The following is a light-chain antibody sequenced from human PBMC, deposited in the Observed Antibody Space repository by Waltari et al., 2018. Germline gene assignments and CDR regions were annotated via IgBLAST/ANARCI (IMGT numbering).Light chain of an antibody. J-gene: IGLJ2*01. Sequence: QSALTQPASVSGSPGQSITISCTGTSSDVGGYNYVPWYQQHPGKAPKVMIYEVSNRPSGVSNRFSGSKSGNTASLTISGLQAEDEADYYCTSYASSNTLVVFGGGTKLTVL. V-gene: IGLV2-14*01. CDR3: TSYASSNTLVV. CDR2: EVS. CDR1: SSDVGGYNY.